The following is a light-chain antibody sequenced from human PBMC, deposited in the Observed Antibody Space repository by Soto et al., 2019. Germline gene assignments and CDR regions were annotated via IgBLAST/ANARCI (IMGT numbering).Light chain of an antibody. CDR1: SIDVGSYNY. J-gene: IGLJ3*02. CDR2: GVN. V-gene: IGLV2-8*01. Sequence: QSALTQPPSASGSPGQSVTISCTGTSIDVGSYNYVSWYQQHPDKAPKLIIYGVNERPSGVPDRFSGSKSGNAASLTVAGLQAEDEADYYCTSYAGSNTPVVFGGGTKVTVL. CDR3: TSYAGSNTPVV.